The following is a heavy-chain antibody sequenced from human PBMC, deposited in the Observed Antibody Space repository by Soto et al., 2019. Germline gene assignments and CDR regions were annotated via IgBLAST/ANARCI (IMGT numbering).Heavy chain of an antibody. CDR2: ISYDGSNK. V-gene: IGHV3-30*18. CDR1: GFTFSSYG. J-gene: IGHJ4*02. CDR3: AKDGVDYYGSGSYLRGSFDY. D-gene: IGHD3-10*01. Sequence: QVQLVESGGGVVQPGRSLRLSCAASGFTFSSYGMHWVRQAPGKGLEWVAVISYDGSNKYYADSVKGRFTISRDNSKNTLYLQMNRLRAEDTAVYFCAKDGVDYYGSGSYLRGSFDYWGQGTLVTVSS.